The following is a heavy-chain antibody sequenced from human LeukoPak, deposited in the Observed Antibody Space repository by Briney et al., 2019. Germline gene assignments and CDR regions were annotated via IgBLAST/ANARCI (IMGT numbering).Heavy chain of an antibody. V-gene: IGHV4-59*12. J-gene: IGHJ3*02. Sequence: SETLSLTCTVSGGSISSYYWSWIRQPPGKGLEWIVYIYYSGSTNYNPSLKSRVTISVDTSKNQFSLKLSSVTAADTAVYYCARPRGGRWVQLQDDAFDMWGQGTKVTVSS. CDR2: IYYSGST. D-gene: IGHD1-1*01. CDR3: ARPRGGRWVQLQDDAFDM. CDR1: GGSISSYY.